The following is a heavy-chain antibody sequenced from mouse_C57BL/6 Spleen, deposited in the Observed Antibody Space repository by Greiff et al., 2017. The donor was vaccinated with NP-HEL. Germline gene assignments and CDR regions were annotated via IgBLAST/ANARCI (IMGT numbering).Heavy chain of an antibody. CDR3: TRLYYYGSFAY. D-gene: IGHD1-1*01. J-gene: IGHJ3*01. CDR2: IDPETGGT. CDR1: GYTFTDYE. V-gene: IGHV1-15*01. Sequence: QVQLQQSGAELVRPGASVTLSCKASGYTFTDYEMHWVKQTPVHGLEWIGAIDPETGGTAYNQKFKGKAILTADKSSSTAYMELRSLTSEDSAVYYCTRLYYYGSFAYWGQGTLVTVSA.